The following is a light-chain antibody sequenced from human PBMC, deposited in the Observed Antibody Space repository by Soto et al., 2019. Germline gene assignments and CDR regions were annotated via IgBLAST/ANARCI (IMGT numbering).Light chain of an antibody. CDR2: DVS. V-gene: IGLV2-14*01. J-gene: IGLJ1*01. CDR3: TSYTSSSTPYV. CDR1: SSDVGAYTY. Sequence: QSVLTQPASVSGYPGHSITISCAGTSSDVGAYTYVSWYQQHPGKAPKLMIYDVSNRPSGVSNRFSGSKSGNTASLTISGLQAEDEADYYCTSYTSSSTPYVFGGGTKVTVL.